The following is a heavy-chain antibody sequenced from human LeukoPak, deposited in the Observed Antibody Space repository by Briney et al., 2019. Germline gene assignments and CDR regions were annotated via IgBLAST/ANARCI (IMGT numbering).Heavy chain of an antibody. CDR3: ARDGYSSGWYLSGYFDY. CDR1: GGSISSYY. J-gene: IGHJ4*02. Sequence: PSGTLSLTCTVSGGSISSYYWSWIRQPPGKGLEWIGYIYYSGSTNYNPSLKSRVTISVDTSKNQFSLKLSSVTAADTAVYYCARDGYSSGWYLSGYFDYWGQGTLVTVSS. D-gene: IGHD6-19*01. V-gene: IGHV4-59*01. CDR2: IYYSGST.